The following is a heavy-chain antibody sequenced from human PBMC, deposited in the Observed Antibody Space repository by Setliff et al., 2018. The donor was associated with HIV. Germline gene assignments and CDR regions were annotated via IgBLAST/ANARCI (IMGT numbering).Heavy chain of an antibody. V-gene: IGHV4-39*01. Sequence: SETLSLTCTVSGGSIKSSSDYWGWIRQPPGKGLEWIGSIYYNGITYYNPSLKGRFTISVDTSKNQFSLKVTSVTAADTAVYYCATLDHSGGNFLAYWGQGSLVTVSS. CDR2: IYYNGIT. CDR1: GGSIKSSSDY. J-gene: IGHJ4*02. CDR3: ATLDHSGGNFLAY. D-gene: IGHD2-21*02.